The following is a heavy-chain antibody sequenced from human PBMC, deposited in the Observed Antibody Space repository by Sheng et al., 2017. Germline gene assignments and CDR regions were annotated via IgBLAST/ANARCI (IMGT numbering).Heavy chain of an antibody. CDR1: GGTFSSYT. D-gene: IGHD2-21*01. CDR3: ARGQFRKRAYCGGDCYSGAFDI. J-gene: IGHJ3*02. CDR2: IIPILGIA. V-gene: IGHV1-69*02. Sequence: QVQLVQSGAEVKKPGSSVKVSCKASGGTFSSYTISWVRQAPGQGLEWMGRIIPILGIANYAQKFQGRVTITADKSTSTAYMELSSLRSEDTAVYYCARGQFRKRAYCGGDCYSGAFDIWGQGTMVTVSS.